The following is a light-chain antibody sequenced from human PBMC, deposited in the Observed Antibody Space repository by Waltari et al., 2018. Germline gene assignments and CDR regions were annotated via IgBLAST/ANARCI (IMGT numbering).Light chain of an antibody. CDR1: QNINSY. J-gene: IGKJ4*01. V-gene: IGKV3-11*01. CDR3: QQRRTWPLT. Sequence: IILTQSPGTLSVSPGERATLSCRASQNINSYLAWYQQKPGQAPRLLIYDASNRASGVPARFSGSGSGADFTLTIRNLEPEDFAVYYCQQRRTWPLTFGGGTKVE. CDR2: DAS.